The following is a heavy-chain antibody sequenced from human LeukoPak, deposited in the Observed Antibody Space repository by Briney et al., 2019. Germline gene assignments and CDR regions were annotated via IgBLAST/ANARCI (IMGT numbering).Heavy chain of an antibody. CDR1: GFTFSSYG. CDR3: AKEGGDYVDYYYMDV. CDR2: ISGSGGST. J-gene: IGHJ6*03. D-gene: IGHD4-17*01. Sequence: GGTLRLSCAASGFTFSSYGMSWVRQAPGKGLEWVSAISGSGGSTYYADSVKGRFTISRDNSKNTLYLQMNSLRAEDTAVYYCAKEGGDYVDYYYMDVWSKGTTVTISS. V-gene: IGHV3-23*01.